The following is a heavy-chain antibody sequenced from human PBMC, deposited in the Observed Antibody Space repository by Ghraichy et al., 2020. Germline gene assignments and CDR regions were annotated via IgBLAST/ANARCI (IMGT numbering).Heavy chain of an antibody. CDR3: ARDRSGGSYNWYFDL. J-gene: IGHJ2*01. CDR1: GGTFSSYA. V-gene: IGHV1-69*06. Sequence: SVKVSCKASGGTFSSYAISWVRQAPGQGLEWMGGIIPIFGTANYAQKFQGRVTITADKSTSTAYMELSSLRSEDTAVYYCARDRSGGSYNWYFDLWGRGTLVTVSS. CDR2: IIPIFGTA. D-gene: IGHD1-26*01.